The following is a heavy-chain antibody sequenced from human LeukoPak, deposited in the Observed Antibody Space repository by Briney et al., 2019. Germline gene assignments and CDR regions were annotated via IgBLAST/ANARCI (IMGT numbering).Heavy chain of an antibody. J-gene: IGHJ4*02. CDR1: GFTFSSYS. CDR2: ISSTSGTI. CDR3: ARDRWFGTY. V-gene: IGHV3-48*04. Sequence: AGFLRLSCAASGFTFSSYSMNWVRQAPGKGLEWVSYISSTSGTISYADSVKGRFTISRDNAKNTLYLQMNSLRAEDTAVYYCARDRWFGTYWGQGTLVTVSS. D-gene: IGHD3-10*01.